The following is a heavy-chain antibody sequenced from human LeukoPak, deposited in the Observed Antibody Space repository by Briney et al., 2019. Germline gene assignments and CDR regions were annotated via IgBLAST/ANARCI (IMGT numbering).Heavy chain of an antibody. Sequence: PSETLSLTCAVYGGSFSGYYWSWIRQPPGKGLEWIGEINHSGSTNYNPSLKSRVTISVDTSKNQFSLKLSSVTAADTAVYYCARGSPWFDPWGQGTLVTVPS. V-gene: IGHV4-34*01. CDR2: INHSGST. J-gene: IGHJ5*02. CDR1: GGSFSGYY. CDR3: ARGSPWFDP.